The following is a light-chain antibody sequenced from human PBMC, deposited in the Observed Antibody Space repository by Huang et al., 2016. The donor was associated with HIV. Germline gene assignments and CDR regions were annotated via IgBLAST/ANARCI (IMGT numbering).Light chain of an antibody. CDR2: AAS. Sequence: DIQMTQSPPSLSASVGDSVTIACRASQNVNTYLNWYQQKPGQAPRLLIFAASRLRSGVPSRFSGSGSGTECTLTISSLQLEDFATYYCQQRFSTTITFGQGTRLDIK. CDR1: QNVNTY. CDR3: QQRFSTTIT. V-gene: IGKV1-39*01. J-gene: IGKJ5*01.